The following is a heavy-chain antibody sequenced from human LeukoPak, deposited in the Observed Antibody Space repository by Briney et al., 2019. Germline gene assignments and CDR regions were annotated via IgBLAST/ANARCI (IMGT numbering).Heavy chain of an antibody. CDR3: ARRRYYDGSGYLE. D-gene: IGHD3-22*01. V-gene: IGHV4-39*01. Sequence: SETLSLTCSVSGDSVSRSDSYWDRIRQPPGKGLEWIGTIYYSARYYSTPSRKSRVTMSVDPSNSPFSLNLRSVTAADTALYYGARRRYYDGSGYLEWGQGTLLSVSS. J-gene: IGHJ1*01. CDR1: GDSVSRSDSY. CDR2: IYYSARY.